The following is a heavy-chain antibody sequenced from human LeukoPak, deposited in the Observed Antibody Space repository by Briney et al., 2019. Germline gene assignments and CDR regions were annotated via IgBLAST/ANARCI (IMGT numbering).Heavy chain of an antibody. D-gene: IGHD3-9*01. V-gene: IGHV3-7*03. CDR1: GFTFSSYW. J-gene: IGHJ4*02. CDR3: AREGRAYDILTGYYKWEYYFDY. Sequence: GGSLRLSCAASGFTFSSYWMSWVRQAPGKGLEWVANIKQDGSEKYYVDSVKGRFTISRDNAKNSLYLQMNSLRAEGTAVYYCAREGRAYDILTGYYKWEYYFDYWGQGTLVTVSS. CDR2: IKQDGSEK.